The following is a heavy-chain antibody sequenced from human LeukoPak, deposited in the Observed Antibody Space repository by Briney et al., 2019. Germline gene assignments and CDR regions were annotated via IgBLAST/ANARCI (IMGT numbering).Heavy chain of an antibody. V-gene: IGHV3-21*01. CDR1: GFTFSSYS. Sequence: GGSLRLSCAASGFTFSSYSMNWVRQAPGKGLEWVSSISSSSSYIYCADSVKGRFTISRDNAKNSLYLQMNSLRAEDTAVYYCARGSRYYYYGMDVWGKGTTVTVSS. J-gene: IGHJ6*04. CDR3: ARGSRYYYYGMDV. CDR2: ISSSSSYI.